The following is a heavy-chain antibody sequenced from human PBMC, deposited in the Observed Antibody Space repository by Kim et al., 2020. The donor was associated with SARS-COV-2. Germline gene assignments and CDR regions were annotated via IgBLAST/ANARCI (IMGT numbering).Heavy chain of an antibody. V-gene: IGHV3-30*04. CDR2: ITYDGSNK. J-gene: IGHJ3*02. Sequence: GGSLRLSCAASGFTFSSYAMHWVRQAPGKGLEWVAVITYDGSNKYYADSVKGRFTISRDNSKNTLYLQMNSLRAEDTAVYYCASDGAIVGATSAFDIWGQGTMVTVSS. CDR1: GFTFSSYA. CDR3: ASDGAIVGATSAFDI. D-gene: IGHD1-26*01.